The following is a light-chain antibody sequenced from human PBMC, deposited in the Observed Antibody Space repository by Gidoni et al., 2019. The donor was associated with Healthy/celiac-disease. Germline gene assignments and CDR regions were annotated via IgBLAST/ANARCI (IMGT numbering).Light chain of an antibody. CDR1: QSVSSSY. J-gene: IGKJ2*01. CDR2: GAS. Sequence: IVLTQSPGTLSLSPGERATLPCRASQSVSSSYLAWYQQKPGQAPRLLIYGASSRATGIPDRFSGSGSGTDFTLTISRLEPEDFAVYYCQQYGSSPAYTFGQXTKLEIK. CDR3: QQYGSSPAYT. V-gene: IGKV3-20*01.